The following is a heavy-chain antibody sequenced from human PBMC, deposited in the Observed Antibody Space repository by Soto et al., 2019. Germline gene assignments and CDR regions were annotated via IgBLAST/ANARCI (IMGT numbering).Heavy chain of an antibody. Sequence: QVQLVQSGAEVKKPGASVKVSCTASGYTYFSYGISCVRQAPGQGLEWLGWISAFNAKTNYAPKFQARVTLTTDASTSTAYMELRGLRSDDAAVYFCARDAIAGAGAFDYWGQGALVIVSS. V-gene: IGHV1-18*04. CDR1: GYTYFSYG. J-gene: IGHJ4*02. CDR3: ARDAIAGAGAFDY. CDR2: ISAFNAKT. D-gene: IGHD6-19*01.